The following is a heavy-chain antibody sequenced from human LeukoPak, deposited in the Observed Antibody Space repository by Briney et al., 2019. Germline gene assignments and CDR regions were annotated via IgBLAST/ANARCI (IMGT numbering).Heavy chain of an antibody. J-gene: IGHJ4*02. CDR1: GFTFSSYA. V-gene: IGHV3-23*01. CDR3: AKEGGWFGELLPLDC. Sequence: GGSLRLSCAASGFTFSSYAMSWVRQAPGKVLEWVSAISGSSGSTYYADSVKGRFTISRDNSKNTLYLQMNSLRAEDTAVYYCAKEGGWFGELLPLDCWGQGTLVTVSS. D-gene: IGHD3-10*01. CDR2: ISGSSGST.